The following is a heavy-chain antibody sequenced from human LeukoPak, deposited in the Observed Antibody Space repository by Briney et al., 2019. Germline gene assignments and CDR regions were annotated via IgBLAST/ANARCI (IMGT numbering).Heavy chain of an antibody. Sequence: PGGSLRLSCAASGFTFSDYYMSWIRQAPGKGLEWVSYISSSGSTIYYADSVKGRFTISRDNAKNSLYLQMNSLRAEDTAVYYCARPEGIYDSSGYYTDGGSDAFDIWGQGTMVTVSS. CDR1: GFTFSDYY. V-gene: IGHV3-11*01. CDR3: ARPEGIYDSSGYYTDGGSDAFDI. CDR2: ISSSGSTI. D-gene: IGHD3-22*01. J-gene: IGHJ3*02.